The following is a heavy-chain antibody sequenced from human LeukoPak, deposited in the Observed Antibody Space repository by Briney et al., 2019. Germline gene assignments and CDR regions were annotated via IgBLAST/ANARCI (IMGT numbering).Heavy chain of an antibody. Sequence: ASVKVSCKASGYTFTSYGIIWVRQAPGQGLEWMGWISAYNGNTNYAQKLQGRVTMTTDTSKSTAYMELRSLRSDDTAVYYCARYIFSVDQWDDIWGQGTMVTVSS. CDR1: GYTFTSYG. J-gene: IGHJ3*02. CDR3: ARYIFSVDQWDDI. D-gene: IGHD3-9*01. CDR2: ISAYNGNT. V-gene: IGHV1-18*01.